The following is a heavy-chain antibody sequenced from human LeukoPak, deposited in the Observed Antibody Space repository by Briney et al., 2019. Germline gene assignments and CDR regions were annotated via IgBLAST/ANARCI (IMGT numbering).Heavy chain of an antibody. CDR2: IRTDGNT. J-gene: IGHJ4*02. Sequence: GESLRLSWAASGFSFSSYYMYWVRQAPEKGRVGVSRIRTDGNTAYPDSVKGRFTICRDNPRNSLYLQMHSLRAEDTGVYYCVAYNWNYPDYWGQGTLVTVSS. CDR3: VAYNWNYPDY. V-gene: IGHV3-74*01. D-gene: IGHD1-20*01. CDR1: GFSFSSYY.